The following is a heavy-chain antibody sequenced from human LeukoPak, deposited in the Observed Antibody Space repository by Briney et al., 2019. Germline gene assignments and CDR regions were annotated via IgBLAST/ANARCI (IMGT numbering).Heavy chain of an antibody. CDR3: ARVYGTYYYDSSGFDY. D-gene: IGHD3-22*01. J-gene: IGHJ4*02. CDR2: INSDGSST. CDR1: GFTFSSYW. V-gene: IGHV3-74*01. Sequence: GGSLRLSCAASGFTFSSYWMHWVRHAPGKGLVWVSRINSDGSSTSYADSVKGRFTISRDNAKNTLYLQMNSLRAEDTAVYYCARVYGTYYYDSSGFDYWGQGTLVTVSS.